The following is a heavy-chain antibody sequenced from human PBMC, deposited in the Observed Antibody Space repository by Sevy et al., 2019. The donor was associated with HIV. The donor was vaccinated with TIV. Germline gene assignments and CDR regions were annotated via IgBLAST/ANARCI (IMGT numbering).Heavy chain of an antibody. V-gene: IGHV3-74*01. CDR1: RFTFSSYW. J-gene: IGHJ6*02. D-gene: IGHD3-10*01. Sequence: GGSLRLSCAASRFTFSSYWMHWVRQAPGKGLVWVSRISSDGSSTSYADSVKGRFTISRDNAKNTLYLQMNSLRAEDTAVYYCARGYYGSGSYYTNYYYGMDVWGQGTTVTVSS. CDR2: ISSDGSST. CDR3: ARGYYGSGSYYTNYYYGMDV.